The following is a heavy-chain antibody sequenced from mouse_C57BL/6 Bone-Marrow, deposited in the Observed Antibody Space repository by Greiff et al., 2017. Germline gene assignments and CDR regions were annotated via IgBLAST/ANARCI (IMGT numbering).Heavy chain of an antibody. D-gene: IGHD2-5*01. CDR3: ARQEYSNYVNAMDY. J-gene: IGHJ4*01. CDR2: ISNLAYSI. Sequence: EVQVVESGGGLVQPGGSLKLSCAASGFTFSDYGMAWVRQAPRKGPEWVAFISNLAYSIYYADTVTGRFTISRENAKNTLYHEKSSLMSEDTAMYYCARQEYSNYVNAMDYWGQGTSVTVSS. CDR1: GFTFSDYG. V-gene: IGHV5-15*01.